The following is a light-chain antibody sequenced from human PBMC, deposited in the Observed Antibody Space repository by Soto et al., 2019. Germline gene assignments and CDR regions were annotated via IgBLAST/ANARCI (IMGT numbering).Light chain of an antibody. CDR3: QQYRMSPNT. Sequence: EIVLTQSPATPSVSPGERATLSCRASQSVSSNLAWYQQKPGQAPRLLIYGASTRATGIPARFSGSGSGTEFSLTIRGLKPEDFAVYYCQQYRMSPNTFGQGTRLEIK. V-gene: IGKV3D-15*02. CDR1: QSVSSN. CDR2: GAS. J-gene: IGKJ5*01.